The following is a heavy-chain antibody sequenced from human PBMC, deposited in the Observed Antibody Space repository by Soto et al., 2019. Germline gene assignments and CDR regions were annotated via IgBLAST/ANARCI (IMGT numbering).Heavy chain of an antibody. CDR2: IIPILGIA. CDR1: GGTFSSYT. J-gene: IGHJ1*01. CDR3: ASSPYYYDSSGYYFEYFQH. V-gene: IGHV1-69*02. D-gene: IGHD3-22*01. Sequence: QVQLVQSGAEVKKPGSSVKVSCKASGGTFSSYTISWVRQAPGQGLEWMGRIIPILGIANYAQKFQGRVTITADKSTSTAYMELSSLRSEDTAVYYCASSPYYYDSSGYYFEYFQHWGQGTLVTVSS.